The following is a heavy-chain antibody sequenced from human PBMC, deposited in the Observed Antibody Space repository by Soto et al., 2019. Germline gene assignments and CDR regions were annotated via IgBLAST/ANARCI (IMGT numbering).Heavy chain of an antibody. CDR3: ARDPGTGDAFDI. V-gene: IGHV4-61*01. Sequence: SETLSLTCTVTGASISSRSYYWSWIRQPPGKGLEWIGYIYYSGSTNYNPSLKSRVAISVDTSKNQFALKLSSVTAADTAVYYCARDPGTGDAFDIWGQGTMVTVSS. CDR2: IYYSGST. J-gene: IGHJ3*02. CDR1: GASISSRSYY.